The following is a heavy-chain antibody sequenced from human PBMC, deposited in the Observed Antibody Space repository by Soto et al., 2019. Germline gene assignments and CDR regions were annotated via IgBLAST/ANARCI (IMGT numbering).Heavy chain of an antibody. CDR1: GFDFRSYE. Sequence: GSLRLSCVASGFDFRSYEMNWVRQAPGKGLEWVSNIRANDESIYYADSVKGRVSVSRDNAKNSLFLEMNSLRVDDTAVYYCARETLRDAIDIWGQGTRVTVSS. J-gene: IGHJ3*02. CDR2: IRANDESI. V-gene: IGHV3-48*03. CDR3: ARETLRDAIDI.